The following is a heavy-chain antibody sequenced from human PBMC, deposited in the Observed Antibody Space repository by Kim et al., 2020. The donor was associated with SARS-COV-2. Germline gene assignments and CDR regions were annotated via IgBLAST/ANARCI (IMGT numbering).Heavy chain of an antibody. Sequence: KGRFTISRDNAKNSLYLQMNSLRAEDTALYYCAKDSSSFSNYYYYYMDVWGKGTTVTVSS. D-gene: IGHD6-13*01. J-gene: IGHJ6*03. V-gene: IGHV3-9*01. CDR3: AKDSSSFSNYYYYYMDV.